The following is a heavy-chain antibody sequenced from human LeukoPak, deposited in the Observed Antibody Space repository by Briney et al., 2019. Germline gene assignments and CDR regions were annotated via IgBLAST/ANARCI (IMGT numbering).Heavy chain of an antibody. CDR2: INAGNGNT. Sequence: GASVKVSCKASGYTFTSYAMNWVRQAPGQGLEWMGWINAGNGNTKYSQKFQGRVTITRDTSASTVYMELSSLRSEDTAVYYCARDRFMGEDAFDIWGQGTMVTVSS. V-gene: IGHV1-3*01. J-gene: IGHJ3*02. CDR3: ARDRFMGEDAFDI. CDR1: GYTFTSYA. D-gene: IGHD1-26*01.